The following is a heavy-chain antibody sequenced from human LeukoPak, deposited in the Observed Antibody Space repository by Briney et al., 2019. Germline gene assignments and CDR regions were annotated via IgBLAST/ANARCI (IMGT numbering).Heavy chain of an antibody. CDR3: AGSGYYYGSGTYHPFDY. CDR2: INPSADST. D-gene: IGHD3-10*01. J-gene: IGHJ4*02. Sequence: ASVKVSCKASGYSFTIYYMLWVRPAPGQVLEWMGIINPSADSTSYAQKFQGRVTVIRDTSTSTVYMELSSLRSEDTAVYYCAGSGYYYGSGTYHPFDYWGQGTLVTVSS. CDR1: GYSFTIYY. V-gene: IGHV1-46*03.